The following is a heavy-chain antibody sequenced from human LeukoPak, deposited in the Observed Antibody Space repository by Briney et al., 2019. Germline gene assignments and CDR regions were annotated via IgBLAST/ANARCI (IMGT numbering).Heavy chain of an antibody. CDR3: ARDLQWLVRDYYYYYGMDV. CDR1: GFTFSSYW. J-gene: IGHJ6*02. D-gene: IGHD6-19*01. Sequence: PGGSLRLSCAASGFTFSSYWMHWVRQAPGNGLVWVSRINSDGSSTSYADSVKGRFTISRDTAKNTLYLQMNSLRAEDTAVYYRARDLQWLVRDYYYYYGMDVWGQGTTVTVSS. CDR2: INSDGSST. V-gene: IGHV3-74*01.